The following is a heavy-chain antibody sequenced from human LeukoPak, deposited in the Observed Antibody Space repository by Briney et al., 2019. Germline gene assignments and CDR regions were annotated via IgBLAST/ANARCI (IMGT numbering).Heavy chain of an antibody. CDR1: GGTFNSYA. Sequence: ASVKVSCKASGGTFNSYAVSWVRQAPGQGLEWMGGIIPIFGTPNYAQNFQGRVTITADESTGTAYMELSSLRSEDTAVYFCARERPDYDILTGAFDIWGQGTLVTVSS. D-gene: IGHD3-9*01. V-gene: IGHV1-69*13. CDR3: ARERPDYDILTGAFDI. CDR2: IIPIFGTP. J-gene: IGHJ3*02.